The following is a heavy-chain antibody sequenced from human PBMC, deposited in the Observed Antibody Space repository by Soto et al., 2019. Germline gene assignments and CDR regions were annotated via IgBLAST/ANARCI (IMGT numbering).Heavy chain of an antibody. D-gene: IGHD6-13*01. CDR2: INHSGST. J-gene: IGHJ4*02. CDR1: GGSFSGYY. V-gene: IGHV4-34*01. Sequence: SETLSLTCAVYGGSFSGYYWSWIRQPPGKGLEWIGEINHSGSTNYNPSLKSRVTISVDTSKNQFSLKLSSVTAADTAVYYCARGPPYSSSWYLFSGESLYDYWGQGTLVTVSS. CDR3: ARGPPYSSSWYLFSGESLYDY.